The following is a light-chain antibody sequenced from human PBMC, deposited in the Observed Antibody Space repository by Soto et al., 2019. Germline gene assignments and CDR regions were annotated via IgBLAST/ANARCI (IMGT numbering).Light chain of an antibody. J-gene: IGKJ1*01. V-gene: IGKV3-15*01. CDR2: GAS. CDR3: QQYNRWWT. Sequence: EIVMTQSPATLSVSPGERATLSCRASQSVSSNLAWYQQRPGQAPRLLIYGASTRATGIPARFSGSGSGTEFTLTISSLQSEDFAVYYCQQYNRWWTFGQGTKV. CDR1: QSVSSN.